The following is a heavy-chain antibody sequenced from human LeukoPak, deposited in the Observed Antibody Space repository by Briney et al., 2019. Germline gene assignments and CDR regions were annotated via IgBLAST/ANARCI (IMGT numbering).Heavy chain of an antibody. D-gene: IGHD5-18*01. CDR2: IKQDGSEK. CDR1: GFTFSSYW. CDR3: ARDEWIQLRRYYYYYMDV. Sequence: GGSLRLSCAASGFTFSSYWMSWVRQAPGKGLEWVANIKQDGSEKYYVDSVKGRFTISRDNAKNSLYLQMNSLRAEDTAVYYCARDEWIQLRRYYYYYMDVWGKGTTVTVSS. V-gene: IGHV3-7*01. J-gene: IGHJ6*03.